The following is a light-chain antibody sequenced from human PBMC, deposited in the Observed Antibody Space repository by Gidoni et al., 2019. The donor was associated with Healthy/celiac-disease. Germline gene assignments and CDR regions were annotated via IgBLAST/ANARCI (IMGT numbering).Light chain of an antibody. CDR1: QSISSW. J-gene: IGKJ1*01. CDR2: KAS. Sequence: DIQITQSPSTLSASVGARVTITGRASQSISSWLAWYQQQPMKAPKLLISKASSLESGVPSRFSSLQPDDFATYYCQQYNSYPGAFGQGTKTEIK. CDR3: QQYNSYPGA. V-gene: IGKV1-5*03.